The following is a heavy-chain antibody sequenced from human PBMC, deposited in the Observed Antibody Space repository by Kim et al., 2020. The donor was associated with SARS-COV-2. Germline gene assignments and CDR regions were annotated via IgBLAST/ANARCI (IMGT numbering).Heavy chain of an antibody. CDR1: GFTFSSYA. V-gene: IGHV3-23*01. CDR2: ISGSGGST. J-gene: IGHJ4*02. D-gene: IGHD3-10*01. CDR3: AKDDLWFGELLEEPFDY. Sequence: GGSLRLSCAASGFTFSSYAMSWVRQAPGEGLEWVSAISGSGGSTYYADSVKGRFTISRDNSKNTLYLQMNSLRAEDTAVYYCAKDDLWFGELLEEPFDYWGQGTLVTVSS.